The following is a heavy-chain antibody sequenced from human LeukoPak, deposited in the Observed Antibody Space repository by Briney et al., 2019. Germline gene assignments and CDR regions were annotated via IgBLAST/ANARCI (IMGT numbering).Heavy chain of an antibody. Sequence: GESLKISCKGSGYSFTTYWIGWVRQMPGKGLESLGIIYPGDSDTNYNPSFQGQVTISADKSISTAYLRWSSLKTSDTAMYYCVRLDSSGWYYFDSWGQGTLVTVSS. CDR2: IYPGDSDT. CDR3: VRLDSSGWYYFDS. V-gene: IGHV5-51*01. CDR1: GYSFTTYW. J-gene: IGHJ4*02. D-gene: IGHD6-19*01.